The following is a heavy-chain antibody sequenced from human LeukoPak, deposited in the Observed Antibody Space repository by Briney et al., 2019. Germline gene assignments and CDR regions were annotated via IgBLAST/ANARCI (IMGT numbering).Heavy chain of an antibody. Sequence: GRSLRLSCVASGFTFSTYGMHWVRQAPGKGLEWVAVIWYDGSNKYYGDSVKGRFTISRDNSKNTLYLQMNSLRAEDTAVYYCASQAGRYYYDSSGSLWDYWGQGTLVTVSS. CDR2: IWYDGSNK. CDR3: ASQAGRYYYDSSGSLWDY. CDR1: GFTFSTYG. V-gene: IGHV3-33*03. D-gene: IGHD3-22*01. J-gene: IGHJ4*02.